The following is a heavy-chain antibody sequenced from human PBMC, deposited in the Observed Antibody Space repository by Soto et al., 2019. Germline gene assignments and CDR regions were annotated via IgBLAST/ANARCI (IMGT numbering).Heavy chain of an antibody. J-gene: IGHJ4*02. D-gene: IGHD6-6*01. CDR1: GFTFSSYA. V-gene: IGHV3-30-3*01. CDR3: ARDRTARQLVPFDY. Sequence: QVQLVEFGGGGVQPGRSLRLSCAASGFTFSSYAMHWVRQAPGKGLEWVAVISYDGSNKYYADSVKGRFTISRDNSKNTLYLQMNSLRAEDTAVYYCARDRTARQLVPFDYWGQGTLVTVSS. CDR2: ISYDGSNK.